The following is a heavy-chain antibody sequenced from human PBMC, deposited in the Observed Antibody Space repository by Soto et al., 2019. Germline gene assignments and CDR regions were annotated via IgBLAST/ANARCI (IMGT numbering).Heavy chain of an antibody. CDR3: ARQRLERRFGRYFDY. Sequence: PSETLYLTCTDSGRYISSYYWRWIRQPPGKGLEWIGYIYYSGSTNYNPSLKSRVTISVDTSKNQFSLKLSSVTAADTAVYYCARQRLERRFGRYFDYWGQGTLITVS. J-gene: IGHJ4*02. CDR2: IYYSGST. D-gene: IGHD1-1*01. V-gene: IGHV4-59*08. CDR1: GRYISSYY.